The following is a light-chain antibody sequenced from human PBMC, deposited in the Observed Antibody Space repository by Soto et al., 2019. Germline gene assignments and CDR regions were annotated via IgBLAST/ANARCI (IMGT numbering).Light chain of an antibody. Sequence: QSVLAQPPSASGSPGQSVTISCTGTSSDVGDNYVSWYQQHLGKAPKLIIYDNGKRPSGIPDRFSGSQSGTSATLGITGLQTGDEADYYCGTWDNSLSAVFGGGTKLTVL. CDR3: GTWDNSLSAV. CDR2: DNG. V-gene: IGLV1-51*01. J-gene: IGLJ2*01. CDR1: SSDVGDNY.